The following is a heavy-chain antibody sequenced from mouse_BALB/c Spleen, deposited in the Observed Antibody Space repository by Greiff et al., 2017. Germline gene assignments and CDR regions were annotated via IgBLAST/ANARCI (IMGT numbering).Heavy chain of an antibody. CDR1: GYAFSSYW. J-gene: IGHJ4*01. CDR2: IYPGDGDT. D-gene: IGHD2-1*01. CDR3: ARKDGNYEGVDY. Sequence: QVQLKESGAELVRPGSSVKISCKASGYAFSSYWMNWVKQRPGQGLEWIGQIYPGDGDTNYNGKFKGKATLTADKSSSTAYMQLSSLTSEDSAVYFCARKDGNYEGVDYWGQGTSVTVSS. V-gene: IGHV1-80*01.